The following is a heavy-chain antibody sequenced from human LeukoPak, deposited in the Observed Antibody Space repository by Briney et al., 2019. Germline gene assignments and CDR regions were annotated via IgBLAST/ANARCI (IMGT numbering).Heavy chain of an antibody. V-gene: IGHV3-48*01. D-gene: IGHD2-15*01. CDR3: ARDRLEDIVVVVAAYYYYGMDV. J-gene: IGHJ6*02. CDR1: GFTFSSYS. CDR2: ISSSSSTI. Sequence: GGSLRLSCAASGFTFSSYSMNWVRQAPGKGLEWVSYISSSSSTIYYADSVKGRFTISRDNAKNSLYLQMNSLRAEDTAVYYCARDRLEDIVVVVAAYYYYGMDVWGQGTTVTVSS.